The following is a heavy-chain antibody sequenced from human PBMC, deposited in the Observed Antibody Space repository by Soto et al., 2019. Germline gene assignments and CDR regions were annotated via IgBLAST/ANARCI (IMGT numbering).Heavy chain of an antibody. Sequence: GGSLRLSCAASGFTFSSYAMHWVRQAPGKGLEWVAVISYDGSNKYYADSVKGRFTISRDNSKNTLYLQMNSLRAEDTAVYYCARARVTMIVVDAFDIWGQGTMVTVS. CDR2: ISYDGSNK. V-gene: IGHV3-30-3*01. CDR3: ARARVTMIVVDAFDI. D-gene: IGHD3-22*01. CDR1: GFTFSSYA. J-gene: IGHJ3*02.